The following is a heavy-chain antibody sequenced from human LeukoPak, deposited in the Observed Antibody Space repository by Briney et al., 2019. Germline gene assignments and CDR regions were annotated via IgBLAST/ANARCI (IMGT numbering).Heavy chain of an antibody. CDR3: AREALWSTEYYFDY. CDR2: IIPIFGTA. CDR1: GGTFSSYA. V-gene: IGHV1-69*13. D-gene: IGHD3-10*01. J-gene: IGHJ4*02. Sequence: ASVKVSRKASGGTFSSYAISWVRQAPGQGLGWMGGIIPIFGTANYAQKFQGRVTITADESTSTAYMELSSLRSEDTAVYYCAREALWSTEYYFDYWGQGTLVTVSS.